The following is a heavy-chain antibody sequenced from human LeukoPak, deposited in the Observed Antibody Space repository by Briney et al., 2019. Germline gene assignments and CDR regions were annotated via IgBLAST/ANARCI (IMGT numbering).Heavy chain of an antibody. CDR3: ARVSPRVLYYYYYMDV. CDR1: GLTFSSYE. CDR2: ISSSGSTI. V-gene: IGHV3-48*03. J-gene: IGHJ6*03. Sequence: GRSLRLSCAASGLTFSSYEMNWVRQAPGKGLEWVSYISSSGSTIYYADSVKGRLTISRDNAKNSLYLQMNSLRAEDTAVYYCARVSPRVLYYYYYMDVWGKGTTVTVSS. D-gene: IGHD2-8*02.